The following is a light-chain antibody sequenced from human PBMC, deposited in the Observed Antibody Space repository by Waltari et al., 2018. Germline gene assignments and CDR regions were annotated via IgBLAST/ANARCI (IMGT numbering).Light chain of an antibody. CDR3: QQYGNLPPYT. CDR1: HSVAIY. J-gene: IGKJ2*01. CDR2: GAY. V-gene: IGKV3-15*01. Sequence: EVVMTQSPVILSVFPGETVTLSCRASHSVAIYLAWYHKKLCKAPRLLIYGAYSKATGVTARFSGDGSATEFTLTISGLQSEDIAVYYCQQYGNLPPYTFGQGTQLEIK.